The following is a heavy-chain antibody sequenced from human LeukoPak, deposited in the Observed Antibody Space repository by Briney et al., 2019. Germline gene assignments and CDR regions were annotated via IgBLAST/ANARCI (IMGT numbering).Heavy chain of an antibody. D-gene: IGHD3-3*01. CDR3: ARHTRFLGNDY. J-gene: IGHJ4*02. CDR1: GYSFPNYW. Sequence: GESLKISCKGSGYSFPNYWIGWVRQMPGKGLEWMGIISPGDSNPRYSPPFQGQVTISADKSITTAYLQWSSLKATDTAIYYCARHTRFLGNDYWGQGTLVTVSS. V-gene: IGHV5-51*01. CDR2: ISPGDSNP.